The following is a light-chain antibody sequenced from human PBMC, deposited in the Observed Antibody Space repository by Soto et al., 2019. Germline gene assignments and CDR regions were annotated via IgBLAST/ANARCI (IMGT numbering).Light chain of an antibody. V-gene: IGKV3-11*01. CDR3: QQRGSWPQYT. Sequence: ENVLTQSPATLSLSPGERATLSCRASQGVITYLAWYQQKPDQAPRLLIYDTTNRATGIPARFSGSGSGTDFTLTISGLEPEDFAVYYCQQRGSWPQYTFGGGTKVEIK. J-gene: IGKJ4*01. CDR2: DTT. CDR1: QGVITY.